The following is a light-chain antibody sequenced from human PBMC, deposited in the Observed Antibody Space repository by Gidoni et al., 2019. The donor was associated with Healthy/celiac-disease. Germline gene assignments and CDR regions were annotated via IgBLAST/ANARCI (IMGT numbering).Light chain of an antibody. Sequence: EIVLTQSPGTLSLSPGERATPSCRASQSVSSSYLAWYQQKPGQAPRLLIYGASSRATGIPDRFSGSGSGTDFTLTISRLEPEDFAVYYCQQYGSSPYWTFGQGTKVEIK. V-gene: IGKV3-20*01. CDR2: GAS. J-gene: IGKJ1*01. CDR3: QQYGSSPYWT. CDR1: QSVSSSY.